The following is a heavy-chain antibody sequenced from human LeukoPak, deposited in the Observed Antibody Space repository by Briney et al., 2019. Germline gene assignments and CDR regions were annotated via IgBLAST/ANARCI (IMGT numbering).Heavy chain of an antibody. CDR3: ARVSGGSSGWYRGYYYYYMDV. D-gene: IGHD6-19*01. CDR1: GYTFTTYG. CDR2: ISVYNGNT. J-gene: IGHJ6*03. V-gene: IGHV1-18*01. Sequence: ASVKVSCKASGYTFTTYGFTWVRQAPGQGLEWMGWISVYNGNTNYAQKLQGRVTMTTDTSTSTAYMELRSLRSDDTAVYYCARVSGGSSGWYRGYYYYYMDVWGKGTTVTISS.